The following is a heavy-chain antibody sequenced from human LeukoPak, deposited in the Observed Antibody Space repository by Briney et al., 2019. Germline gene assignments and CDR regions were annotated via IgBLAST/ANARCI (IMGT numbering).Heavy chain of an antibody. CDR3: ARGNWYGY. D-gene: IGHD1-1*01. Sequence: GGSLRLSCAASGFTFSSYGMHWVRQAPGKGLEWVAVISYDGSNKYYADSVKGRFTISRDNSKNTLYLQTNSLRAEDTAVYYCARGNWYGYWGQGTLVTVSS. CDR2: ISYDGSNK. CDR1: GFTFSSYG. V-gene: IGHV3-30*03. J-gene: IGHJ4*02.